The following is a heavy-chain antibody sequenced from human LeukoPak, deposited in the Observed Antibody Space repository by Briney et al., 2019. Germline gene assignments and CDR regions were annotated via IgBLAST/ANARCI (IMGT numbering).Heavy chain of an antibody. CDR2: INPNSGGT. CDR3: TIFGYCNSSSCLGDH. J-gene: IGHJ4*02. Sequence: PGASVKVSCKASGYTFSGCYMHWVRLAPGQGHEWMGWINPNSGGTNFAQKFQGRVTMTRDTSISTAYMDLASLRSDDTAVYYCTIFGYCNSSSCLGDHWGQGTLVTVSS. V-gene: IGHV1-2*02. CDR1: GYTFSGCY. D-gene: IGHD2-15*01.